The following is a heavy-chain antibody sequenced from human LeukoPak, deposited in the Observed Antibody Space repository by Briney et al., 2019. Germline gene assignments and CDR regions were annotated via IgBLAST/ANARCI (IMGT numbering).Heavy chain of an antibody. CDR1: GFTFSTYS. CDR2: ITSNGATT. J-gene: IGHJ4*02. CDR3: VKATRSISCYDY. Sequence: PGGSLRLSCSASGFTFSTYSIHWVRQAPGKGLEFVSGITSNGATTHFADSVKGRFSISRDNSKNTVYLQMRSLRADDTAVYYCVKATRSISCYDYWGQGTLVTVSS. D-gene: IGHD2-2*01. V-gene: IGHV3-64D*09.